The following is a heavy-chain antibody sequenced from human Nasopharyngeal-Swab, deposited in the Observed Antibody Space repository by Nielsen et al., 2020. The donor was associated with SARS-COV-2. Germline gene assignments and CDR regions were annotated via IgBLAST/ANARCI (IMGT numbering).Heavy chain of an antibody. CDR1: GFTLRSNS. CDR2: ISTSSSYL. J-gene: IGHJ6*02. Sequence: GESLKISGAASGFTLRSNSMNWVRQATGKGLEWVSSISTSSSYLYYADSVKGRFTISRDNPKNSLYLQMNSLSAEDTAVYYCARGRGGGYDPWGYYYYDMDVWGHGTTVTVSS. CDR3: ARGRGGGYDPWGYYYYDMDV. D-gene: IGHD5-12*01. V-gene: IGHV3-21*01.